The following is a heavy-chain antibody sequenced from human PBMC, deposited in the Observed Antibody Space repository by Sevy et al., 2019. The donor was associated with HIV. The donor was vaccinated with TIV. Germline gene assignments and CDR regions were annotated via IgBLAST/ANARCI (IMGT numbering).Heavy chain of an antibody. D-gene: IGHD4-17*01. CDR1: GFTFSSYE. V-gene: IGHV3-48*03. Sequence: GGSLRLSCAASGFTFSSYEMNWVRQAPGKGLEWVSYISNSGTTISYSDSVRGRFSISRDNARNSLYLQMNSLRAEDTAVYYCARDLPPSATTVAHFDYWGQGTRVTVSS. CDR3: ARDLPPSATTVAHFDY. J-gene: IGHJ4*02. CDR2: ISNSGTTI.